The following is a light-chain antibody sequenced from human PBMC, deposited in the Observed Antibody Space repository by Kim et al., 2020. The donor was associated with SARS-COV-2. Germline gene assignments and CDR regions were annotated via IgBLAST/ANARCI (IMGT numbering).Light chain of an antibody. Sequence: SPGERATRSGRPGQSVSGNSDWCQQKPGQAPRLLIVGASTRATGTPDRCSGSGSGTEFTLTINRLQSEDFAVYYCQHYNDWPWTFGQGRKGGIK. J-gene: IGKJ1*01. CDR1: QSVSGN. V-gene: IGKV3-15*01. CDR2: GAS. CDR3: QHYNDWPWT.